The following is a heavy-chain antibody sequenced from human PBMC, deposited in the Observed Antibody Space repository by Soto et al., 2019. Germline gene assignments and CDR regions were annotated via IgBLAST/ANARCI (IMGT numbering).Heavy chain of an antibody. CDR1: GFTFSSYA. Sequence: QVQLVESGGGVVQPGRSLRLSCGASGFTFSSYAMHWVRQAPGKGLEWVAVISYDGSNKYYADSVKGRFTISRDNSKNTLYQQMNSLRAEDTAVSYCASDLQGYDIWSGYTYYFDYWGQGTLVTVSS. D-gene: IGHD3-3*01. CDR2: ISYDGSNK. V-gene: IGHV3-30-3*01. J-gene: IGHJ4*02. CDR3: ASDLQGYDIWSGYTYYFDY.